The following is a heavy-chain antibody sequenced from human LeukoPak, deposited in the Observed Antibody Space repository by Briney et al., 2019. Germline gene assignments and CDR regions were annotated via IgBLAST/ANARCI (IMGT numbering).Heavy chain of an antibody. CDR3: ARGHSTSLRGNWFDP. Sequence: ASVKVSCKASGYTFTGYYMHWVRQAPGQGLEWMGWMNPNSGNTGYAQKFQGRVTITRNTSISTAYMELSSLRSEDTAVYYCARGHSTSLRGNWFDPWGQGTLVTVSS. CDR1: GYTFTGYY. V-gene: IGHV1-8*03. J-gene: IGHJ5*02. D-gene: IGHD2-2*01. CDR2: MNPNSGNT.